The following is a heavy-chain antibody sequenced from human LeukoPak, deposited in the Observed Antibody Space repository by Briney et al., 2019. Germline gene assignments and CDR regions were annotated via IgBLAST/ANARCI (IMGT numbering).Heavy chain of an antibody. CDR1: GFIFSSSA. CDR2: IVVGSGNT. V-gene: IGHV1-58*01. J-gene: IGHJ4*02. Sequence: SVKVSCKASGFIFSSSAVQWVRQARGQPLEWIGWIVVGSGNTNYAHNFQERITITRDMSTSTAYMELSSLRSEDTAVYYCVADCYGDCIDWGQGTLVTVSS. CDR3: VADCYGDCID. D-gene: IGHD4-17*01.